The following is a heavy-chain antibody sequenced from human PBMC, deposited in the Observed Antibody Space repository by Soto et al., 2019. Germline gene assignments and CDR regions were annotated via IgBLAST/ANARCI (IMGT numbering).Heavy chain of an antibody. D-gene: IGHD3-10*01. CDR2: INPNSGGT. V-gene: IGHV1-2*04. CDR1: GYTFTGYY. J-gene: IGHJ4*02. Sequence: ASVKVSCKASGYTFTGYYMHWVRQAPGQGLEWMGRINPNSGGTNYAQKFQGWVTMTRDTSISTAYMELSRLRSDDTAVYYCARESRGRRFGELFAYFDYWGQGTLVTVSS. CDR3: ARESRGRRFGELFAYFDY.